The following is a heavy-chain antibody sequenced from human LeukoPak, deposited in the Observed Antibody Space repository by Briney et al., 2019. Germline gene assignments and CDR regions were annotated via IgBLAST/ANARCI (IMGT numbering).Heavy chain of an antibody. D-gene: IGHD3-3*01. Sequence: SETLSLTCTVSGGSISSSSYYWGWIRQPPGKGLEWIGSIYYSGSTYYNPSPKSRVTISVDTSKNQFSLKLSSVTAADTAVYYCARAGPATYYDFWSGYYPSDPWGQGTLVTVSS. CDR1: GGSISSSSYY. CDR2: IYYSGST. V-gene: IGHV4-39*07. CDR3: ARAGPATYYDFWSGYYPSDP. J-gene: IGHJ5*02.